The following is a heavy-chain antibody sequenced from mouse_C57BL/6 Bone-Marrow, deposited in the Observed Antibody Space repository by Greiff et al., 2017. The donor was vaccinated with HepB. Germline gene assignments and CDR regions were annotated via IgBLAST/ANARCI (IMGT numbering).Heavy chain of an antibody. V-gene: IGHV1-7*01. D-gene: IGHD2-3*01. J-gene: IGHJ4*01. CDR2: INPSSGYT. Sequence: QLVESGAELAKPGASVKLSCKASGYTFTSYWMHWVKQRPGQGLEWIGYINPSSGYTKYNQKFKDKATLTADKSSSTAYMQLSSLTYEDSAVYYCIRWLLRFYAMDYWGQGTSVTVSS. CDR3: IRWLLRFYAMDY. CDR1: GYTFTSYW.